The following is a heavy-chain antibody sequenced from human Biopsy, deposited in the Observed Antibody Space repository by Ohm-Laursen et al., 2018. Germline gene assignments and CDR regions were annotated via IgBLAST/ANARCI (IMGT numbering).Heavy chain of an antibody. CDR2: ISYDGSGE. Sequence: SLRLSCAAPGFTFTSYGMHWVRQASGKGLEWVAVISYDGSGEYYADSLQGRFTISRDNPKNTVDLQMNSLRAEDTAVYFCARDEKRWDYSNYFSWHFDLWGRGTLVTVSS. J-gene: IGHJ2*01. CDR1: GFTFTSYG. D-gene: IGHD4-11*01. V-gene: IGHV3-30*03. CDR3: ARDEKRWDYSNYFSWHFDL.